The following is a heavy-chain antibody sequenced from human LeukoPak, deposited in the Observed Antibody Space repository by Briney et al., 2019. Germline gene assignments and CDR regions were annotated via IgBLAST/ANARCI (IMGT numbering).Heavy chain of an antibody. CDR1: GGSFSGYY. CDR3: ASNPRALVVDVS. J-gene: IGHJ4*02. Sequence: PSETLSLTCAVYGGSFSGYYWSWIRQPPGKGLEWIGEINHSGSTNYNPSLKGRVTISVDTSKNQFSLKLSSVTAADTAVYYCASNPRALVVDVSWGQGTLVTVSS. V-gene: IGHV4-34*01. CDR2: INHSGST. D-gene: IGHD3-22*01.